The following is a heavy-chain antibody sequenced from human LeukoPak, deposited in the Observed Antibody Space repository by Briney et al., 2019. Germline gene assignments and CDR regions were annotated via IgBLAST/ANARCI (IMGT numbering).Heavy chain of an antibody. CDR3: ARPAYTAAYDL. Sequence: GGSLRLSCAASGFTFTGYWMHWVRQAPGKGLVWVSRINTDGSTTSYADSVKGRFTISRDNAKNTLYLQMNSLRAEDTAVYYCARPAYTAAYDLWGQGTMVTVSS. V-gene: IGHV3-74*01. J-gene: IGHJ3*01. CDR2: INTDGSTT. CDR1: GFTFTGYW. D-gene: IGHD3-16*01.